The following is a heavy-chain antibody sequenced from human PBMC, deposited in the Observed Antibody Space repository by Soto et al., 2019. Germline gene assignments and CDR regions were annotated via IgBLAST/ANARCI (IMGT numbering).Heavy chain of an antibody. D-gene: IGHD3-22*01. V-gene: IGHV1-3*01. Sequence: GASVKVSCKASGYPFTSYAMHWVRQAPGQRLEWMGWINAGNGNTKYSQKFQGRVTITRDTSASTAYMELSSLRSEDTVVFYCVSYWVLNESRGYSPWAQATL. CDR2: INAGNGNT. CDR1: GYPFTSYA. CDR3: VSYWVLNESRGYSP. J-gene: IGHJ5*02.